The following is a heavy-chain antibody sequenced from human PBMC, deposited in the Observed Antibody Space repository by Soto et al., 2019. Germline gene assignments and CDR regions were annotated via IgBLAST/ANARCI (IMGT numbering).Heavy chain of an antibody. CDR3: ARGGLQGSGNHYNDN. D-gene: IGHD3-10*01. Sequence: EVQLVESGGGLVQPGGSLRLSCAASGFTFNSYWMHWVRQAPGKGLVWVSRINPDGRSTNSADSVKGRFTIYRDNAKNTLYLQMNSLSAEDTAVYHCARGGLQGSGNHYNDNWGQGTLVTVSS. V-gene: IGHV3-74*01. J-gene: IGHJ4*02. CDR2: INPDGRST. CDR1: GFTFNSYW.